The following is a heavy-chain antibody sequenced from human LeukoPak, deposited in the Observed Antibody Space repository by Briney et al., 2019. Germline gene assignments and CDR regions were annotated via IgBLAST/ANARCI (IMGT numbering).Heavy chain of an antibody. J-gene: IGHJ4*02. CDR2: IYYSGST. D-gene: IGHD3-10*01. CDR3: ARLTMVRGVAAYFDY. Sequence: SETLSLTCTVSGGSISSYYWSWIRQPPGKGLEWIGYIYYSGSTNYNPSLKSRVTISVDTSKNQFSLKLSSVTAADTAVYYCARLTMVRGVAAYFDYWGQGTLVTASS. V-gene: IGHV4-59*08. CDR1: GGSISSYY.